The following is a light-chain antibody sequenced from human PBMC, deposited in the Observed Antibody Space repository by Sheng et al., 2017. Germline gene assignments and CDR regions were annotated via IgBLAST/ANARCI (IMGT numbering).Light chain of an antibody. CDR2: GAS. J-gene: IGKJ4*01. Sequence: EIVMTQSPVSLSVSPGERATLSCRASQSVSSNLAWYQQKPGQAPMLLIHGASTRAPGIPARFTGSGSGTEFTLTISSLQSEDFAVYYCQHYNNRPLIFGGGTKVEIQ. CDR1: QSVSSN. V-gene: IGKV3-15*01. CDR3: QHYNNRPLI.